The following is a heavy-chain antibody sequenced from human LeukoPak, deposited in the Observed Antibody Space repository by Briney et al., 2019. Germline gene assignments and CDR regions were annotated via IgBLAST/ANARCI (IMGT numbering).Heavy chain of an antibody. Sequence: GGSLRLSCAASGFTFSSYWMSWVRQAPGKGLEWVANINPDGSNMLYVDSVKGRFTISRDNAKNSLYLQMNNLRAEDTAVYFCVSGFLQWLYWGQGTLVTVSS. D-gene: IGHD3-3*01. J-gene: IGHJ4*02. CDR2: INPDGSNM. V-gene: IGHV3-7*01. CDR3: VSGFLQWLY. CDR1: GFTFSSYW.